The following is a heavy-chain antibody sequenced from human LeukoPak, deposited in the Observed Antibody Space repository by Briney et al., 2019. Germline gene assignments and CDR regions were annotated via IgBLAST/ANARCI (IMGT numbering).Heavy chain of an antibody. D-gene: IGHD2-2*01. CDR1: GFTFSSYA. Sequence: GGSLRLSCAASGFTFSSYAMSWVRQAPGKGPEWVSAISGSGGSTHYADSVKGRFTISRDNSKNTLYLQMNSLRAEDTAVYYCAKEQDIVVVPAASPMDVWGKGTTVTVSS. CDR3: AKEQDIVVVPAASPMDV. J-gene: IGHJ6*03. CDR2: ISGSGGST. V-gene: IGHV3-23*01.